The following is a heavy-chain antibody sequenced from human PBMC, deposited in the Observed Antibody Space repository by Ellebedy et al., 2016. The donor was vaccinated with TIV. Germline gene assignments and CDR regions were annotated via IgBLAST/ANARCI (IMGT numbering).Heavy chain of an antibody. Sequence: SETLSLXCAVYGGSFSGYYWSWIRQPPGKGLEWIGEINHSGSTNYNPSLKSRVTISVDTSKNQFSLKLSSVTAADTAVYYCAGHPDYYDSNLKGAFDIWGQGTMVTVSS. CDR1: GGSFSGYY. J-gene: IGHJ3*02. V-gene: IGHV4-34*01. CDR3: AGHPDYYDSNLKGAFDI. CDR2: INHSGST. D-gene: IGHD3-22*01.